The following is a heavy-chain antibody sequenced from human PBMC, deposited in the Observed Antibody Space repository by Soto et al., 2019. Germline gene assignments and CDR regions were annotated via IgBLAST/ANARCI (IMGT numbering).Heavy chain of an antibody. J-gene: IGHJ4*02. CDR3: AKREVAGTTYFDY. V-gene: IGHV3-23*01. CDR2: IGAGGTT. D-gene: IGHD6-19*01. CDR1: GITFSNFG. Sequence: EVQLLESGGGLVQPGGSLRLSCAASGITFSNFGMSWVRQAPGKGLEWVSSIGAGGTTNYADSVKGRFTISRDNSKNTLYLQMNILRVEDTAVYYCAKREVAGTTYFDYWGQGTLVTVSS.